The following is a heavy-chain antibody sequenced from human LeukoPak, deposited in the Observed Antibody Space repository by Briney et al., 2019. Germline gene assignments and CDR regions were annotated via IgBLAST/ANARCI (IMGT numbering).Heavy chain of an antibody. CDR3: ARHYGP. V-gene: IGHV4-39*01. D-gene: IGHD3-10*01. CDR2: LYYRGSA. J-gene: IGHJ4*02. CDR1: GGSISSDSYY. Sequence: ETLSLTCIVAGGSISSDSYYWAWIRQPPGKGLQWIGSLYYRGSAYYGPSLKGRVTISGDTSQNQFSLKLSSVTATDTAVYYCARHYGPWGQGTLVTVSS.